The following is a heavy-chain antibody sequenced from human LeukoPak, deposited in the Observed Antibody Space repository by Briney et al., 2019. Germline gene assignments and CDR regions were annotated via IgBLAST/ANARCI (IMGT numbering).Heavy chain of an antibody. CDR2: INSDGGTT. D-gene: IGHD3-22*01. Sequence: GGSLRLSCGASGFTFSSYWMHWVRQAPGKGLVWVSGINSDGGTTTYADSVKGRFTISRDNAKNSLYLQMNSLRAEDTAVYYCAVYYSSSGSVDWGQGTLVTVSS. V-gene: IGHV3-74*01. CDR1: GFTFSSYW. J-gene: IGHJ4*02. CDR3: AVYYSSSGSVD.